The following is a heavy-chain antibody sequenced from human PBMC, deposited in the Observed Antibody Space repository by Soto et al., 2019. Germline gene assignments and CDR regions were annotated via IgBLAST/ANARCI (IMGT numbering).Heavy chain of an antibody. CDR2: IIPILGVA. Sequence: QVQLVQSGAEVKKPGSSVKVSCKASGDTFSNHNISWVRQAPGQGLEWMGRIIPILGVANYAQKFHGRVTITADKSTTTAYMELSSLRSADTAVYYCARVAEMGTVTEGYYYYMDVWGKGTTVTVSS. CDR1: GDTFSNHN. V-gene: IGHV1-69*04. CDR3: ARVAEMGTVTEGYYYYMDV. J-gene: IGHJ6*03. D-gene: IGHD4-17*01.